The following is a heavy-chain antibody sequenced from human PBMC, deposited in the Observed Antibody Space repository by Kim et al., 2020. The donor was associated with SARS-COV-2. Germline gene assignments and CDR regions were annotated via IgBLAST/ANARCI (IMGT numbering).Heavy chain of an antibody. V-gene: IGHV3-23*01. J-gene: IGHJ2*01. D-gene: IGHD5-18*01. Sequence: YADPVKGRFTISRDNSMSTMYLQMNRLRAEDTSVYYCAKGGYSYMGSFDLWGRGTLVTVSS. CDR3: AKGGYSYMGSFDL.